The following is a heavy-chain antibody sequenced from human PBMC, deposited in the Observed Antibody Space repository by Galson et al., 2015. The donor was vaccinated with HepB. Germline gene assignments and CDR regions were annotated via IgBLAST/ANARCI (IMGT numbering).Heavy chain of an antibody. Sequence: SLRLSCAASGFTFSSYAMHWVRQAPGKGLEWVAVISYDGSNKYYADSVKGRFTISRDNSKNTLYLQMNSLRAEDTAVYYCARVWYYDILTGYTSYFDYWGQGTLVTVSS. D-gene: IGHD3-9*01. V-gene: IGHV3-30*04. CDR2: ISYDGSNK. J-gene: IGHJ4*02. CDR1: GFTFSSYA. CDR3: ARVWYYDILTGYTSYFDY.